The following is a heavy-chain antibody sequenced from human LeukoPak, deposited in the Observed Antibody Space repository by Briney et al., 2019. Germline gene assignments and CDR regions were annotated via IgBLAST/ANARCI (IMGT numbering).Heavy chain of an antibody. V-gene: IGHV1-8*01. Sequence: GSVKVSCKASGYTFTIYDINWVRQAAGQGLEWMGWMNPDSGNTDFAQKFQGRVTMTRNTSISTAYMEPSSLTSEDTAVYYCAVHLPGDYLDPWGQGTLVTVSS. CDR2: MNPDSGNT. J-gene: IGHJ5*02. D-gene: IGHD4-17*01. CDR1: GYTFTIYD. CDR3: AVHLPGDYLDP.